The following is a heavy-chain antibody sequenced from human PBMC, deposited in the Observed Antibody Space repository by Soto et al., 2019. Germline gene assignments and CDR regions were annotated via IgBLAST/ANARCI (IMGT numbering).Heavy chain of an antibody. Sequence: LSLTCAVHGGSFRGYHWTWIRQPPGKGLEWIGEINNSGSTNDNPSLKSRVTISRDTSKNQFSLSLSSVTAADTAIYYCARGGYTSGWFRFWGQGILVTVSS. CDR3: ARGGYTSGWFRF. D-gene: IGHD6-19*01. CDR1: GGSFRGYH. V-gene: IGHV4-34*01. CDR2: INNSGST. J-gene: IGHJ4*02.